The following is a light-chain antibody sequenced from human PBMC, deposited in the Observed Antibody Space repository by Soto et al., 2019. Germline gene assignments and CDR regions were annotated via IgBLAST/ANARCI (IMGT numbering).Light chain of an antibody. CDR1: SGDIGSYNR. CDR2: EVT. CDR3: SSYTNINTRACV. V-gene: IGLV2-14*01. Sequence: LTQPASVSGSPGQSITISCTGTSGDIGSYNRVSWYQQHPGKAPKLIIYEVTDRPSGVSNRLSGSKSGNTASLTISGLQAEDEAEYYCSSYTNINTRACVFGTGTKVTVL. J-gene: IGLJ1*01.